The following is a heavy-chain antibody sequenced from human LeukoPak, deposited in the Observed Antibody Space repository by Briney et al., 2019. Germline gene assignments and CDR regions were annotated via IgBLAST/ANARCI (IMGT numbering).Heavy chain of an antibody. J-gene: IGHJ5*02. Sequence: SETLSLTCTVSGGSISSGSYYWSWIRQPAGKGLEWIGRIYTSGSTNYNPSLKSRVTISVDTSKNQFSLKLSSVTAADTAVYYCAGHSRGWFDPWGQGTLVTVSS. V-gene: IGHV4-61*02. D-gene: IGHD6-13*01. CDR2: IYTSGST. CDR1: GGSISSGSYY. CDR3: AGHSRGWFDP.